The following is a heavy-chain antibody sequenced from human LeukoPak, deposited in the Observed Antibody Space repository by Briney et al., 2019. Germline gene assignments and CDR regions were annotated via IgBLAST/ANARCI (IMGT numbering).Heavy chain of an antibody. V-gene: IGHV4-34*01. J-gene: IGHJ4*02. Sequence: TSETLSLTCAVYGGSFSGYYWSWIRQPPGKGLEWIGEINHSGSTNYNPSLKSRVTISVDTSKNQFSLKLSSVTAADTAVYYCARNLIGGGYFDYWGQGTLVTVSS. CDR1: GGSFSGYY. CDR3: ARNLIGGGYFDY. D-gene: IGHD3-22*01. CDR2: INHSGST.